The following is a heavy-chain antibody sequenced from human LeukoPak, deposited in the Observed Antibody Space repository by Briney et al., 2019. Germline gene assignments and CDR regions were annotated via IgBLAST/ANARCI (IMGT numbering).Heavy chain of an antibody. J-gene: IGHJ4*02. CDR2: ISAYNGNT. CDR3: ARGAGDEDYYDSSGYYYPSYY. V-gene: IGHV1-18*04. CDR1: GYTFTSYY. Sequence: ASVKVSCKASGYTFTSYYMHWVRQAPGQGLEWMGWISAYNGNTNYAQKLQGRVTMTTDTSTSTAYMELRSLRSDDTAVYYCARGAGDEDYYDSSGYYYPSYYWGQGTLVTVSS. D-gene: IGHD3-22*01.